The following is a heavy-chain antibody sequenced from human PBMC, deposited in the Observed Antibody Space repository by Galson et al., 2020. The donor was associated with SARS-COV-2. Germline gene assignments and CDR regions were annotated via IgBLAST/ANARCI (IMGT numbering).Heavy chain of an antibody. CDR2: IYSGGST. V-gene: IGHV3-53*01. CDR1: GFTVSSNY. J-gene: IGHJ4*02. D-gene: IGHD6-19*01. CDR3: ARTSDYIAVAGTLSPPGFDY. Sequence: GGSLRLSCAASGFTVSSNYMSWVRQAPGKGLEWVSVIYSGGSTYYADSVKGRFTISRDNSKNTLYLQMNSLRAEDTAVYYCARTSDYIAVAGTLSPPGFDYWGQGTLVTVSS.